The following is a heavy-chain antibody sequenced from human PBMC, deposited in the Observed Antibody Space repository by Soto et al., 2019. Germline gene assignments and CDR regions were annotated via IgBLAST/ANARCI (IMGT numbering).Heavy chain of an antibody. CDR3: ARVRGGSGRYYNAFDI. CDR1: GFTFSSYA. D-gene: IGHD3-10*01. Sequence: GGSLRLSCAASGFTFSSYAMHWVRQAPGKGLEWVAVISYDGSNKYYADSVKGRFTNSRDNSKNTLYLQMKSLRAEAADVYYCARVRGGSGRYYNAFDIWGQGTMVTVSS. J-gene: IGHJ3*02. V-gene: IGHV3-30*04. CDR2: ISYDGSNK.